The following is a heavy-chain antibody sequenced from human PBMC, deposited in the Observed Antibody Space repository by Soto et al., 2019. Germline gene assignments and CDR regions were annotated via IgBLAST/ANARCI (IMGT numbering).Heavy chain of an antibody. CDR1: GFTFSGSA. V-gene: IGHV3-73*02. CDR2: IRSKANNYAT. J-gene: IGHJ4*02. D-gene: IGHD3-10*01. Sequence: EVQLVESGGGLVQPGGSLKLSCAASGFTFSGSAMHWVRQASGKGLEWVGRIRSKANNYATAYAASVKGRFTISRDESKNTVYLEMNSLKTEDTAVYYCARGGGSGSYYRIKDPIDYWGQGTLVTVSS. CDR3: ARGGGSGSYYRIKDPIDY.